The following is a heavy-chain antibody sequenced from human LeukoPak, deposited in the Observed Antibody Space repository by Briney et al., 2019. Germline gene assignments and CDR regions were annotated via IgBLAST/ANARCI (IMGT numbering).Heavy chain of an antibody. CDR3: ARGNLRYFDWSTQGDY. Sequence: GGSLRLSCAASGFTFSSYSMNWVRQAPGKGLEWVSSIISSSSYIYYADSVKGRFTISRDNAKNSLYLQMNSLRAEDTAVYYCARGNLRYFDWSTQGDYWGQGTLVTVSS. V-gene: IGHV3-21*01. J-gene: IGHJ4*02. CDR2: IISSSSYI. D-gene: IGHD3-9*01. CDR1: GFTFSSYS.